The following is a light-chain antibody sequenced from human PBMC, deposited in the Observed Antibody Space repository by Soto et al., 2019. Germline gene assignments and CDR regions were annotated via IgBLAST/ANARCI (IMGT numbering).Light chain of an antibody. J-gene: IGKJ1*01. CDR3: QQYGNSPQT. CDR1: QSVSSNY. CDR2: GAS. Sequence: EIVLTQSPGTLSLSPGERATLSCRASQSVSSNYLAWYQQKPGQAPRLLIYGASSRATGIPDRFSGSGSGTDFTLTISRLEPEDFAVYYCQQYGNSPQTFXQGTKV. V-gene: IGKV3-20*01.